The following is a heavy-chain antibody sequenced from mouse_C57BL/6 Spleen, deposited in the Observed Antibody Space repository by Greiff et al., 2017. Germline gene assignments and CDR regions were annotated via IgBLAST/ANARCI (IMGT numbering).Heavy chain of an antibody. D-gene: IGHD2-3*01. CDR2: IYPSDSET. Sequence: QVQLQQSGAELVRPGSSVKLSCKASGYTFTSYWMDWVKKRPGQGLEWIGNIYPSDSETHYNQKFKDKATLTVDKSSSTAYMQLSSLTSEDSAVYYCARERAYDGYHWYFDVWGTGTTVTVSS. CDR1: GYTFTSYW. J-gene: IGHJ1*03. V-gene: IGHV1-61*01. CDR3: ARERAYDGYHWYFDV.